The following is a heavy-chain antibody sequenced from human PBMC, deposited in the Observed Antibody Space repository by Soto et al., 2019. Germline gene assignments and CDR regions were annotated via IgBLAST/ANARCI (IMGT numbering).Heavy chain of an antibody. Sequence: QLQLQESGSGLVKPSQTLSLTCAVSGGSISSGGYSWSWIRQPPGKGLEWIGYIYHSGSTYYNPSLKSRVTISVDRSKNQFSLKLSSVTAADTAVYYCASGVAVAELWYFDLWGRGTLVTVSS. V-gene: IGHV4-30-2*01. CDR2: IYHSGST. CDR3: ASGVAVAELWYFDL. CDR1: GGSISSGGYS. J-gene: IGHJ2*01. D-gene: IGHD6-19*01.